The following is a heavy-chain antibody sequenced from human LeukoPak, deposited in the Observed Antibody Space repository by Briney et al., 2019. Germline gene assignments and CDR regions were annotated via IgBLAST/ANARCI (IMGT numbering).Heavy chain of an antibody. CDR2: IANDGSNE. CDR1: GFTFSRYD. CDR3: VRAAAVSGAFRDNWFDP. Sequence: GGSLRLSCVASGFTFSRYDMHWVRQAPGKGLEWVAVIANDGSNEIYADSVKGRFTISRDNSKNTLYLQMNSLRAEDTAVYYCVRAAAVSGAFRDNWFDPWGQGTLVTVSS. V-gene: IGHV3-30-3*01. D-gene: IGHD6-13*01. J-gene: IGHJ5*02.